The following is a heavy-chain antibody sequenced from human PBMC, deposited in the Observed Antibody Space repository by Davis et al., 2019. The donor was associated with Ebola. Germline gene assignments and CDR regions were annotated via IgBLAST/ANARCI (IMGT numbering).Heavy chain of an antibody. CDR1: GFTFSSSA. J-gene: IGHJ5*02. Sequence: GESLKISCAASGFTFSSSAMHWVRQAPGKGLEWVAVISYDGSNNYYADSVKGRFTISRDNSKNTLYLQMNSLRAEDTAVYYCARTRNYAILAGEFDPWGQGTLVTVSS. CDR3: ARTRNYAILAGEFDP. V-gene: IGHV3-30*04. CDR2: ISYDGSNN. D-gene: IGHD3-9*01.